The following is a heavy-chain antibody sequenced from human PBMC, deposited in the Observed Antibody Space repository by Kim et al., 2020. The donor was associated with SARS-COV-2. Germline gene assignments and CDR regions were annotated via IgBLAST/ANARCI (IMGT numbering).Heavy chain of an antibody. D-gene: IGHD5-12*01. Sequence: GGSLRLSCEASGFTFSSYAMSWVRQAPGKGLEWVSAISGSGGSTYYADSVKGRFTISRDNSKNTLYLQMNSLRAEDTAVYYCAKGGRFGVATIILFDYCGPRSLVSVSS. CDR3: AKGGRFGVATIILFDY. J-gene: IGHJ4*03. CDR1: GFTFSSYA. V-gene: IGHV3-23*01. CDR2: ISGSGGST.